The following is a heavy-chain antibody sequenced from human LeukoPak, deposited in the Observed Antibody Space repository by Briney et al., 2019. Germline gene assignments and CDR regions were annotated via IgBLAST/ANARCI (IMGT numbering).Heavy chain of an antibody. V-gene: IGHV3-74*01. CDR3: ARGRPHGNDY. CDR2: IASDGSST. D-gene: IGHD4-23*01. CDR1: GFTFSSYW. J-gene: IGHJ4*02. Sequence: GSLRLSCAASGFTFSSYWMNWVRQAPGKGLVWVSRIASDGSSTTYADSVKGRFSISRDNAKNTLYLQMNSLRVEDTAVYYCARGRPHGNDYWGQGALVTVSS.